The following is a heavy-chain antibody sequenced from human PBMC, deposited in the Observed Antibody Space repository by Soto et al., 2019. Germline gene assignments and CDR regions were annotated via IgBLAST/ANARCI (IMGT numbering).Heavy chain of an antibody. D-gene: IGHD3-22*01. CDR3: ARDLHYYDSSGYNYNWFDP. V-gene: IGHV1-69*13. Sequence: GASVKVSCKASGGTFSSYAISWVRQAPGQGLEWMGGIIPIFGTANYAQKFQGRVTITADESTSTAYMELSSLRSEDTAVYYCARDLHYYDSSGYNYNWFDPWGQGTLVTVSS. CDR2: IIPIFGTA. CDR1: GGTFSSYA. J-gene: IGHJ5*02.